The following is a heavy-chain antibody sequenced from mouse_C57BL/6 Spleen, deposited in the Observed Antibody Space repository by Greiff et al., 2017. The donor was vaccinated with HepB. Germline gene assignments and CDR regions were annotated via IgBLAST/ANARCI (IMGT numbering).Heavy chain of an antibody. D-gene: IGHD1-1*01. J-gene: IGHJ2*01. CDR2: IDPENGDT. V-gene: IGHV14-4*01. Sequence: EVQLQQSGAELVRPGASVKLSCTASGFNIKDDYMHWVKQRPEQGLEWIGWIDPENGDTEYASKFQGKATITADTSSNTAYLQLSSLTSEDTAVYYCTTTVVATRYFDYWGQGTTLTVSS. CDR1: GFNIKDDY. CDR3: TTTVVATRYFDY.